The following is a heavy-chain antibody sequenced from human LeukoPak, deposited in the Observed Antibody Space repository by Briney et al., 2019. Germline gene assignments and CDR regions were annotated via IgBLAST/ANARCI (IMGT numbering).Heavy chain of an antibody. CDR1: GFTFSSYS. CDR2: ISSSSSYI. J-gene: IGHJ4*02. V-gene: IGHV3-21*04. Sequence: GGSLRLSCAASGFTFSSYSMNWVRQAPGKGLEWVSSISSSSSYIYYADSVKGRFTISRDNAKNSLYLQMNSLRAEDTAVYYCARDQYYYDSSAPPLYWGQGTLVTVSS. CDR3: ARDQYYYDSSAPPLY. D-gene: IGHD3-22*01.